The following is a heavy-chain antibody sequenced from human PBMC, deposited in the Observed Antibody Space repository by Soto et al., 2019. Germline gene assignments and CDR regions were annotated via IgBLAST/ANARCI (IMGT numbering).Heavy chain of an antibody. CDR1: DYSISSGSY. CDR3: ARGPPDSSTTSGAFDI. V-gene: IGHV4-38-2*01. D-gene: IGHD3-10*01. CDR2: SYQSGNT. J-gene: IGHJ3*02. Sequence: ETLSLTCAVSDYSISSGSYWGWIRQSPGKGLEWIGTSYQSGNTDYNPSLKSRVTMSLDTSKNQLSLKVRSVTAADTALYYCARGPPDSSTTSGAFDIWGQGTMVT.